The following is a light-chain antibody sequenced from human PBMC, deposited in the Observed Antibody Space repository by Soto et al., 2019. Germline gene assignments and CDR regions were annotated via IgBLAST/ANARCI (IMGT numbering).Light chain of an antibody. J-gene: IGLJ1*01. CDR3: SSYARSSSYV. CDR1: SSDVGGYKY. CDR2: DVT. Sequence: QSVLTQPASVSGSPGQSITISCTGTSSDVGGYKYVSWYQQHPDKAPKLIIYDVTNRPSGISNRFSGSKSGNTASLTISGLQAEDEADYYCSSYARSSSYVFGTGTKVTV. V-gene: IGLV2-14*01.